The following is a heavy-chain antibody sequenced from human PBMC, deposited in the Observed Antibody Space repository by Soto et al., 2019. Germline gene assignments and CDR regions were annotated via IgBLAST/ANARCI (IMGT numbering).Heavy chain of an antibody. J-gene: IGHJ4*02. CDR3: ARQYSYGYLVY. CDR1: GYSISSGYY. D-gene: IGHD5-18*01. CDR2: IYHSGST. V-gene: IGHV4-38-2*01. Sequence: SETLSLTCAVSGYSISSGYYWGWIRQPPGKGLEWIGSIYHSGSTYYNPSLKSRVTISVDTSKNQFSLKLSSVTAADTAVYYCARQYSYGYLVYWGQGTLVTVSS.